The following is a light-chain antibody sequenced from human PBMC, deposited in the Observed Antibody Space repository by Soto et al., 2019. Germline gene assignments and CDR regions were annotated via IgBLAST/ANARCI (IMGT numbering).Light chain of an antibody. CDR1: KTISSW. Sequence: DIQITQVPSTPSGSVGDEVTLTFRASKTISSWLAWYQQKPGKAPKLLIYKASTLKSGVPSRFSGSGSGTEFTLTISSLQPDDFATYYCQHYNSYSEAFGQGTKVDIK. CDR3: QHYNSYSEA. V-gene: IGKV1-5*03. CDR2: KAS. J-gene: IGKJ1*01.